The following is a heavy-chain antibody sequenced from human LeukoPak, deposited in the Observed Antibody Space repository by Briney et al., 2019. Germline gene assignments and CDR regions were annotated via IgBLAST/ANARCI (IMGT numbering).Heavy chain of an antibody. Sequence: SETLSLTCAVYGRSFSGYYWSWIRQPPGKGLEWIGEINHSGSTNYNPSLKIRVTISVDTSKNQFSLKLSSVTAADTAVYYCARDVAFDYWGQGILVTVSS. CDR3: ARDVAFDY. CDR1: GRSFSGYY. D-gene: IGHD5-12*01. J-gene: IGHJ4*02. V-gene: IGHV4-34*01. CDR2: INHSGST.